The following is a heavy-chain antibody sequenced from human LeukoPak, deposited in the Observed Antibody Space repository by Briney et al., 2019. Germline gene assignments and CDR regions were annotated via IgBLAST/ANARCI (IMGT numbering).Heavy chain of an antibody. CDR1: GGSISSYY. CDR2: IYYSGST. Sequence: SETLSLTCTVSGGSISSYYWSWIRQPPGKGLEWIGYIYYSGSTNYNPSLKSRVTISVDTSKNQFSLKLSSVTAADTAVYYCARFGRYFDWLLGYYYYYMDVWGKGTTVTVSS. D-gene: IGHD3-9*01. J-gene: IGHJ6*03. CDR3: ARFGRYFDWLLGYYYYYMDV. V-gene: IGHV4-59*01.